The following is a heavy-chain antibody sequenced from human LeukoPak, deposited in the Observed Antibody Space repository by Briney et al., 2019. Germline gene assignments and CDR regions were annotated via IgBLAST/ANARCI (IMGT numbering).Heavy chain of an antibody. J-gene: IGHJ4*02. Sequence: PSQTLSLTCAVSGGSISSGGYSWSWIRQPPGKGLEWIGYIYHSGSTNYNPSLKSRVTISVDTSKNQFSLKLSSVTAADTAVYYCARGLGNLEMATILYYFDYWGQGTLVTVSS. CDR1: GGSISSGGYS. CDR3: ARGLGNLEMATILYYFDY. CDR2: IYHSGST. V-gene: IGHV4-30-2*01. D-gene: IGHD5-24*01.